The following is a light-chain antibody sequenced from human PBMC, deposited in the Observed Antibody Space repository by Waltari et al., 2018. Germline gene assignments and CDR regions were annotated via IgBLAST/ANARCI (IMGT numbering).Light chain of an antibody. V-gene: IGLV3-25*03. CDR3: QSQDRTAGYSVL. CDR1: LLPQQY. Sequence: SSELPQPPSVSVSPGQTARIPCSGDLLPQQYTYWYQQKPGQAPLLLIYKDTERPSGIPERFSGSSSGTIATLTISGVQAEDEADYYCQSQDRTAGYSVLFGGGTKLTVL. J-gene: IGLJ2*01. CDR2: KDT.